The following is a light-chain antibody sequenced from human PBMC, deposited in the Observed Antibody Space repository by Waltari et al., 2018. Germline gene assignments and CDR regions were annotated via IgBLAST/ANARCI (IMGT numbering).Light chain of an antibody. CDR3: QVWDSRSDHVV. J-gene: IGLJ2*01. CDR2: ENS. V-gene: IGLV3-21*02. Sequence: SYVLTQPPSVSVAPGQTARITCEGTDIGYKSVHWYHQRPGQAPGLVLHENSDRPSGTPERIAGSNSVNMATLSISRVEVGDEADYYCQVWDSRSDHVVFGGGTKLTVL. CDR1: DIGYKS.